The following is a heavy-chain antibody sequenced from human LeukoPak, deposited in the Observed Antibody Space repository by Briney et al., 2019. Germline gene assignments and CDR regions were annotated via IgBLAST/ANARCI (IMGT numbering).Heavy chain of an antibody. CDR1: GYTFTSYD. CDR2: MNPNSGNT. V-gene: IGHV1-8*01. CDR3: ARVRLGMVGVDY. J-gene: IGHJ4*02. D-gene: IGHD7-27*01. Sequence: ASVKVSCKASGYTFTSYDINWVRQATGQGLEWMGWMNPNSGNTGYAQKFQGRVTMTRNTSISTAYMELSSLRSEDTAVYYCARVRLGMVGVDYWGQGTLVTVSS.